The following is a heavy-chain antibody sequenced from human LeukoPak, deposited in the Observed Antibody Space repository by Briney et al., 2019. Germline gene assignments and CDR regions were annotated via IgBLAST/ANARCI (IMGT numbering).Heavy chain of an antibody. CDR3: ARVGSYYYDYYMDV. Sequence: SETLSLTCTVSGGSISSGDYYWSWICQPPGKGLAWIGYIYYSGSTYYNPSLKSRVTISVDTSKNQFSLKLSSVTAADTAVYYCARVGSYYYDYYMDVWGKGTTVTVSS. J-gene: IGHJ6*03. V-gene: IGHV4-30-4*02. CDR1: GGSISSGDYY. CDR2: IYYSGST.